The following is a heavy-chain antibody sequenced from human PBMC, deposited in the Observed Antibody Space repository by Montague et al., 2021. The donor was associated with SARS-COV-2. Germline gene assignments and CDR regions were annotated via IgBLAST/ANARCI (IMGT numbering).Heavy chain of an antibody. J-gene: IGHJ4*02. D-gene: IGHD4-11*01. CDR3: AKDTGRRNYFDY. V-gene: IGHV3-23*01. CDR1: GFTFSSYA. Sequence: SLRLSCAASGFTFSSYAMSWVRQAPVKGLEWVSAISGSGGNTYYXDSXQGRFTISRDNSKNTLYVQMNRLRAEDTAVYYCAKDTGRRNYFDYWGQGTLVTVSS. CDR2: ISGSGGNT.